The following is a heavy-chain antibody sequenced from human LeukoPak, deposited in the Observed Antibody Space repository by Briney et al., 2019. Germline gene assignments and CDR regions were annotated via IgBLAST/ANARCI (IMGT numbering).Heavy chain of an antibody. D-gene: IGHD3-16*02. V-gene: IGHV3-23*01. CDR3: AKDNPYDYVWGTYRHGYLDY. Sequence: GGSLILSCEASGFTFSNYALSWVRQAPGKGLEWVSGISGRGDSTSYVDSVKGRFTISRDDSTGTLYLQMNSLRAEDTAVYYCAKDNPYDYVWGTYRHGYLDYWGQGALVTVSS. J-gene: IGHJ4*02. CDR1: GFTFSNYA. CDR2: ISGRGDST.